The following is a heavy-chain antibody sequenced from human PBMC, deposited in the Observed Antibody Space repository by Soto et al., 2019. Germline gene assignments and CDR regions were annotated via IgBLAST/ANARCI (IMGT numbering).Heavy chain of an antibody. Sequence: PGGSLRLSCAASGFTFSSYAMHWVRQAPGKGLEWVAVISYDGSNKYYADSVKGRFTISRDNSKNTLYLQMNSLRAEDTAVYYCARETRGYFDYWGQGTLVTVSS. CDR3: ARETRGYFDY. CDR2: ISYDGSNK. CDR1: GFTFSSYA. D-gene: IGHD4-17*01. J-gene: IGHJ4*02. V-gene: IGHV3-30-3*01.